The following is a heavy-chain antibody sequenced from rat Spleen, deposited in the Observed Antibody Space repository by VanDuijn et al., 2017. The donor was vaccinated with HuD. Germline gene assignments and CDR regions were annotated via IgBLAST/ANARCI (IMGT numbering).Heavy chain of an antibody. V-gene: IGHV5-25*01. J-gene: IGHJ3*01. CDR3: ARHETEAPYNWFAY. D-gene: IGHD1-11*01. CDR2: ISTSGSRT. CDR1: GFTFSNYY. Sequence: EVQLVESGGGQVQPGRSLKLSCVASGFTFSNYYMAWVRQAPKKGLEWVATISTSGSRTYYPDSVKGRFTISRDNAKSSLYLQMDSLKSEDTATYYCARHETEAPYNWFAYWGQGTLVTVSS.